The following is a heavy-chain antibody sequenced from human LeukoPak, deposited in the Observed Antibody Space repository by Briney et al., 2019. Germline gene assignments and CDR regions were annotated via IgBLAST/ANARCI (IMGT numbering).Heavy chain of an antibody. V-gene: IGHV4-34*01. CDR3: ARLPHVS. CDR1: GGSFSGYY. D-gene: IGHD2/OR15-2a*01. Sequence: SGTLSLTCAVYGGSFSGYYWSWIRQPPGKGLEWIGEINHSGSTNYNPSLKSRVTISVDTSKNQFSLKLSSVTAADTAVYYCARLPHVSWGQGTLVTVSS. CDR2: INHSGST. J-gene: IGHJ4*02.